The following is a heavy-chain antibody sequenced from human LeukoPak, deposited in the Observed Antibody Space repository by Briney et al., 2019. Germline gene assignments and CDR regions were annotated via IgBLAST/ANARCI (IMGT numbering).Heavy chain of an antibody. D-gene: IGHD2-21*02. V-gene: IGHV3-23*01. Sequence: GGSLRLSCAASGFTFSSFAMAWVRQAPGKGLEWGSAIFARDGGTFYGDAVKGRFTISRDNSKNTLYLQMNSLRAEDTAIYYCAKTRGPAATHPDYYWGQGILVTVSS. CDR3: AKTRGPAATHPDYY. CDR1: GFTFSSFA. J-gene: IGHJ4*02. CDR2: IFARDGGT.